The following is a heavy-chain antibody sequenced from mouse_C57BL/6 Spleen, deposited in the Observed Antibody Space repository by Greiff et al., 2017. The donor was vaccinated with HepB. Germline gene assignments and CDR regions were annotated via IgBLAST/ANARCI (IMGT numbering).Heavy chain of an antibody. J-gene: IGHJ1*03. V-gene: IGHV5-9-1*02. Sequence: EVQVVESGEGLVKPGGSLKLSCAASGFTFSSYAMSWVRQTPEKRLEWVAYISSGGDYIYYADTVKGRFTISRDNARNTLYLQMSSLKSEDTAMYYCTRESDYYGSSPWYFDVWGTGTTVTVSS. CDR1: GFTFSSYA. CDR3: TRESDYYGSSPWYFDV. CDR2: ISSGGDYI. D-gene: IGHD1-1*01.